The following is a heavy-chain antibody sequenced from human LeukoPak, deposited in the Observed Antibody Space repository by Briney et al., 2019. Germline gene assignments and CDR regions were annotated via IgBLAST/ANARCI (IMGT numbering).Heavy chain of an antibody. CDR2: INPKTGGS. CDR1: GYTFIDYH. D-gene: IGHD6-25*01. V-gene: IGHV1-2*02. CDR3: ARDVPGYSSEFDY. J-gene: IGHJ4*02. Sequence: GASVTVSCMASGYTFIDYHMHWVRQAPGQGLEWMAWINPKTGGSNSAQKFQGRVTMTRDTSITTAYMELSSLRSDDTAVYYCARDVPGYSSEFDYWGQGTLVTVSS.